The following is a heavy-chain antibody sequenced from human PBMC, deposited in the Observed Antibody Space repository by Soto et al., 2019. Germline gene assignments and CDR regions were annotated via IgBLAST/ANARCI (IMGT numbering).Heavy chain of an antibody. J-gene: IGHJ4*02. V-gene: IGHV3-23*01. CDR2: ISGSGGST. CDR3: AKDRRPKQLVPYYFDY. CDR1: GFTFSSYA. Sequence: GGSLRLSCAASGFTFSSYAMSWVRQAPGKGLEWVSAISGSGGSTYYADSVKGRFTISRDNSKNTLYLQMNSLRAEDTAVYYCAKDRRPKQLVPYYFDYWGQGTLVTVSS. D-gene: IGHD6-13*01.